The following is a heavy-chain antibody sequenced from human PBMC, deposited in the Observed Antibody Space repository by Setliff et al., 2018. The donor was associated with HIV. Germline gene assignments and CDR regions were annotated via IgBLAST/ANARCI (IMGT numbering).Heavy chain of an antibody. J-gene: IGHJ4*01. Sequence: PGGSLRLSCAASGFTFNTYAMSWVRQAPGKGLEWVSVISGSGGSTFYADSVKGRLTISRDNSKNTLYLQMNRLRVEDTAVYYCAKDGISGGAYPPYYFDYWGHGTLVTVSS. CDR1: GFTFNTYA. CDR3: AKDGISGGAYPPYYFDY. D-gene: IGHD2-15*01. CDR2: ISGSGGST. V-gene: IGHV3-23*01.